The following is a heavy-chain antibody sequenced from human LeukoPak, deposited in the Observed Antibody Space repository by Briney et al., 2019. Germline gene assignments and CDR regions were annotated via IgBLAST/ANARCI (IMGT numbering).Heavy chain of an antibody. J-gene: IGHJ4*02. CDR1: GFTFGDYA. Sequence: GGFLRLSCTASGFTFGDYAMSWFRQAPGKGLEWVGFIRSKAYGGTTEYAASVKGRFTISRDDSKSIAYLQMNSLKTEDTAVYYCTRSIAVAGTDDYWGQGTLVTVSS. D-gene: IGHD6-19*01. V-gene: IGHV3-49*03. CDR3: TRSIAVAGTDDY. CDR2: IRSKAYGGTT.